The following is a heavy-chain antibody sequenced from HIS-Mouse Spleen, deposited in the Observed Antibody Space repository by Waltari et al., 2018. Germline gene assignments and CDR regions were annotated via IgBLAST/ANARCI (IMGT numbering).Heavy chain of an antibody. V-gene: IGHV4-39*07. D-gene: IGHD6-13*01. J-gene: IGHJ2*01. Sequence: QLQLQESGPGLVIPSETLSLTCTVSGCCITSSSYFWGWIRQPPGKALEWIGSIYYSGSTYYNPSLKSRVTISVDTSKNQFSLKLSSVTAADTAVYYCAREIPYSSSWYDWYFDLWGRGTLVTVSS. CDR1: GCCITSSSYF. CDR2: IYYSGST. CDR3: AREIPYSSSWYDWYFDL.